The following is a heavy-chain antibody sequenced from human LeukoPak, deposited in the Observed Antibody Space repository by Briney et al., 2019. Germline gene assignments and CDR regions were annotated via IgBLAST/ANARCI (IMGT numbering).Heavy chain of an antibody. CDR1: GFTFSSYA. Sequence: PGGSLRLSCAASGFTFSSYAMHWVRQAPGKGLEWVAVISYDGSNKYYADSVKGRFTISRDNSKNTLYLQMNSLRAEDTAVYYCAKGGWSYYFDYWGQGTLVTVSS. CDR3: AKGGWSYYFDY. J-gene: IGHJ4*02. CDR2: ISYDGSNK. V-gene: IGHV3-30*04.